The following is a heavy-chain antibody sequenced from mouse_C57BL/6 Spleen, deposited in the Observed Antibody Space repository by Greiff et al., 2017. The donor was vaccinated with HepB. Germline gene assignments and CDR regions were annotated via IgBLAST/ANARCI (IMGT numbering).Heavy chain of an antibody. CDR3: TRAYDGYYVGFAY. CDR2: IDPETGGT. CDR1: GYTFTDYE. J-gene: IGHJ3*01. V-gene: IGHV1-15*01. D-gene: IGHD2-3*01. Sequence: VQLQESGAELVRPGASVTLSCKASGYTFTDYEMHWVKQTPVHGLEWIGAIDPETGGTAYNQKFKGKAILTADKSSSTAYIELRSLTSEDSAVYYCTRAYDGYYVGFAYWGQGTLVTVSA.